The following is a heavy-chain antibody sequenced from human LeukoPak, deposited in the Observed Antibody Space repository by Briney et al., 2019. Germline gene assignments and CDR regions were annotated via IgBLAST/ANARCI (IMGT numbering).Heavy chain of an antibody. CDR1: GFTLSNSW. J-gene: IGHJ4*02. D-gene: IGHD2-15*01. CDR3: ARSEVVAATLDY. Sequence: PGGSLRLSCAASGFTLSNSWMSWVRQAPGKGLEWVANIKQDGSEKYYVDSVKGRFTISRDNAKNSVYLQMNSLRAEDTAVYYCARSEVVAATLDYWGQGTLVTVSS. CDR2: IKQDGSEK. V-gene: IGHV3-7*01.